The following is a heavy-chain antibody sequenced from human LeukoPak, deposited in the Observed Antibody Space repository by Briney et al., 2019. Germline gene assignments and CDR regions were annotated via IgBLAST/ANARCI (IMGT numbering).Heavy chain of an antibody. CDR2: INPNSGGT. CDR1: GYTFTGYY. Sequence: ASVKVSCKASGYTFTGYYMHWVRQAPGQGLEWMGWINPNSGGTNYAQKFQGRVTMTRDTSISTAYMELSGLRSDDTAVYYCARAPVVAGAGSFDPWGQGTLVTVSS. CDR3: ARAPVVAGAGSFDP. J-gene: IGHJ5*02. D-gene: IGHD2-15*01. V-gene: IGHV1-2*02.